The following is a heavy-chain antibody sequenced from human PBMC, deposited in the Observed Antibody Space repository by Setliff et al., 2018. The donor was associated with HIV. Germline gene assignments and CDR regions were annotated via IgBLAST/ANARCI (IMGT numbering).Heavy chain of an antibody. Sequence: SETLSLTCAVSGGSISSSNWWSWVRQPPGKGLEWIGEIFHSGSTNYNPSLKSRVSISVDKSKNQFSLKLSSVTAADTAVYYYDDTYYSPGIYYLYYMDVWGKGTTVTVSS. D-gene: IGHD3-10*01. CDR2: IFHSGST. CDR3: DDTYYSPGIYYLYYMDV. J-gene: IGHJ6*03. V-gene: IGHV4-4*02. CDR1: GGSISSSNW.